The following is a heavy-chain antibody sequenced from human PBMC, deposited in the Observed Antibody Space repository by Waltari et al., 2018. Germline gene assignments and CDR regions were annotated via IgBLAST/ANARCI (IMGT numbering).Heavy chain of an antibody. Sequence: QVQLQESGPGLVKPSETLSLTCAVSGGSFSGYYWGWIRQPPGKGLEWIVYISGSSGSTDYNPSLTSRVTISRDTAKNQFSLKLSSVTAADTAVYYCARMGAAAEYFDYWGQGVLVTVSS. J-gene: IGHJ4*02. V-gene: IGHV4-59*12. D-gene: IGHD6-25*01. CDR3: ARMGAAAEYFDY. CDR2: ISGSSGST. CDR1: GGSFSGYY.